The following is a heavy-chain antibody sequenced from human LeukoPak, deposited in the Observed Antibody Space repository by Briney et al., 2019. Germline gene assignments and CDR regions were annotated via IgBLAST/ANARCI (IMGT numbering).Heavy chain of an antibody. CDR2: MNPNSGNT. J-gene: IGHJ5*02. V-gene: IGHV1-8*02. CDR1: GYTFTGYY. CDR3: ARGPNKSDGGNSGSAWFDP. D-gene: IGHD4-23*01. Sequence: ASVKVSCKASGYTFTGYYMHWVRQATGQGLEWMGWMNPNSGNTGYAQKFQGKVTMTRNTSISTAYMELRSLRSEDTAVYYCARGPNKSDGGNSGSAWFDPWGQGTLVTVSS.